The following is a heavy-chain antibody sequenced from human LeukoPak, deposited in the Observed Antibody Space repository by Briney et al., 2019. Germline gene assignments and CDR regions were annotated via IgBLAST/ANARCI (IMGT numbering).Heavy chain of an antibody. D-gene: IGHD3-22*01. CDR3: ARDRSSVVVIHPNWFDP. CDR2: ISAYNGNT. Sequence: GASVKVSCKASGYTFTSYGISWVRQAPGQGLEWMGWISAYNGNTNYAQKLQGRVTMTTDTSTSTAYMELRSLRSDDTAVYYCARDRSSVVVIHPNWFDPWGQGTLVTVSS. J-gene: IGHJ5*02. V-gene: IGHV1-18*01. CDR1: GYTFTSYG.